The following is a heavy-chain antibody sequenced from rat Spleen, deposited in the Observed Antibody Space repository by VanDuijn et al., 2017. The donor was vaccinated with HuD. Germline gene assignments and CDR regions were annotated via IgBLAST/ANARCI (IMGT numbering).Heavy chain of an antibody. CDR1: GFTFSDYY. CDR3: ARPDYSRFDY. J-gene: IGHJ2*01. CDR2: INYDGRST. D-gene: IGHD1-2*01. V-gene: IGHV5-29*01. Sequence: EVQLVESDGGLVQPGRSLKLSCAASGFTFSDYYMAWVRQAPTKGLEWVATINYDGRSTYYRDSVKGRFTISRDNAKNTLYLQMDSLRSEDTATYYCARPDYSRFDYWGQGVMVTVSS.